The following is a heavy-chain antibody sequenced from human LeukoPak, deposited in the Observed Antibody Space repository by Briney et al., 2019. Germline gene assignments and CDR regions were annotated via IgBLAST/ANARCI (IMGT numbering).Heavy chain of an antibody. V-gene: IGHV3-7*01. Sequence: GGSLRLSCAASGFTFSGFWMSWVRQTPGRGLEWVANIKQDGSEKYYVDSVKGRFTISRDNAKNSLYLQMNGLRAEDTADYYCARGKGLDYWGQGTLVTVSS. CDR1: GFTFSGFW. CDR3: ARGKGLDY. CDR2: IKQDGSEK. J-gene: IGHJ4*02.